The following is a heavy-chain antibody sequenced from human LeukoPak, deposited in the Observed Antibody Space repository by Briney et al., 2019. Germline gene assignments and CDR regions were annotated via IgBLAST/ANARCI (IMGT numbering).Heavy chain of an antibody. CDR1: GFTFSSYS. CDR2: ISSSSSYI. J-gene: IGHJ4*02. CDR3: ARAGIAAAAVFDY. V-gene: IGHV3-21*01. Sequence: GGSLRLPCAASGFTFSSYSMNWVRQAPGKGLEWVSSISSSSSYIYYADSVKGRFTISRDNAKNSLYLQMNSLRAEDTAVYYCARAGIAAAAVFDYWGQGTLVTVSS. D-gene: IGHD6-13*01.